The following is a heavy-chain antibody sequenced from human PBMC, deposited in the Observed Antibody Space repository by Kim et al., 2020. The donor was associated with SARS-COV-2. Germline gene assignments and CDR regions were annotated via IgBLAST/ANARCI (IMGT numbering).Heavy chain of an antibody. CDR2: IIPIFGTA. CDR3: ARDRGVAAAAAHSAEYFQH. D-gene: IGHD6-13*01. J-gene: IGHJ1*01. CDR1: GGTFSSYA. Sequence: SVKVSCKASGGTFSSYAISWVRQAPGQGLEWMGGIIPIFGTANYAQKFQGRVTITADESTSTAYMELSSLRSEDTAVYYCARDRGVAAAAAHSAEYFQHWGQGTLVTVSS. V-gene: IGHV1-69*13.